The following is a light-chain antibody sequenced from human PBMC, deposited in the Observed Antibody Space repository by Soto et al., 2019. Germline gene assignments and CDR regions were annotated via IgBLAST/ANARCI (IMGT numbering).Light chain of an antibody. V-gene: IGLV2-11*01. J-gene: IGLJ1*01. CDR2: DVS. Sequence: QSALTQPRSVSGSPGQSVTISCTGTSSDVGVYNYVSWYQRYPGKAPKIMIYDVSKRPSGVPDRFSGSKSDNTASLTISGLQAEDEADYYCCSYAGSYTFVFGIGTKVTVL. CDR1: SSDVGVYNY. CDR3: CSYAGSYTFV.